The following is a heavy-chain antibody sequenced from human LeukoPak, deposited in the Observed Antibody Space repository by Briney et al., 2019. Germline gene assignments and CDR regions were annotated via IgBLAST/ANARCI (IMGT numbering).Heavy chain of an antibody. J-gene: IGHJ4*02. D-gene: IGHD3-16*02. CDR1: GFTFSSYA. CDR3: ARDRPSRTFGGVIAAIGY. Sequence: SGRSLRLSCAASGFTFSSYAMHWVRQSPGKGLEWVAVISYDGSNKYYADSVKGRFTIPRDNSKNTLYLQMNSLRAEDTAVYYCARDRPSRTFGGVIAAIGYWGQGTLVTVSS. V-gene: IGHV3-30-3*01. CDR2: ISYDGSNK.